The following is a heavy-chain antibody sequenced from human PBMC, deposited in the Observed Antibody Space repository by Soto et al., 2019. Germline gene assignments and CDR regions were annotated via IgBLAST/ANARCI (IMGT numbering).Heavy chain of an antibody. CDR2: INHSGST. J-gene: IGHJ5*02. V-gene: IGHV4-34*01. Sequence: SETLSLTCAVYGGSFSGYYWSWIRQPPGKGLEWIGEINHSGSTNYNPSLKSRVTISVDTSKNQFSLKLSSVTAADTVGYYCARASGYCSRTSCYARRGRDDILTGPIKKKNNWFDPWGQGTLVTVSS. D-gene: IGHD2-2*01. CDR1: GGSFSGYY. CDR3: ARASGYCSRTSCYARRGRDDILTGPIKKKNNWFDP.